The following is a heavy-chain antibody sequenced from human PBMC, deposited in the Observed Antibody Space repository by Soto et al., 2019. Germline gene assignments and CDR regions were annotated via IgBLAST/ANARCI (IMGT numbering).Heavy chain of an antibody. V-gene: IGHV1-18*04. J-gene: IGHJ6*02. CDR1: GYTFISHG. Sequence: QVQLVQSGVEVKKPGASVKVSCKASGYTFISHGISWVRQAPGQGLEWMGWISGKNGTTNYAQKLQGRVTLTTDTSARKAYMELRSLRADDTAVYYCARVSSSIVVVPDYGMDVWGQGTTVTVAS. CDR3: ARVSSSIVVVPDYGMDV. D-gene: IGHD2-15*01. CDR2: ISGKNGTT.